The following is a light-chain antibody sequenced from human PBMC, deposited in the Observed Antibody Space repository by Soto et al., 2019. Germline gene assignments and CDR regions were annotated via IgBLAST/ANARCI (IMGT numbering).Light chain of an antibody. CDR1: QSLLHSNGYNY. CDR2: LGS. V-gene: IGKV2-28*01. Sequence: DIVMTQSPLSLPVTPGEPASISCRSSQSLLHSNGYNYLDWYLQKPGQSPQLLIYLGSNRASGVPDRLSGSGSGTDFTLKISRVEAEDVGVYYCMQGLHTPLTFGGGTKVEIK. CDR3: MQGLHTPLT. J-gene: IGKJ4*01.